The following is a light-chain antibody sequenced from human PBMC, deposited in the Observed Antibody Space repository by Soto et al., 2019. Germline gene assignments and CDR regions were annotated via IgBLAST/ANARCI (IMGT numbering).Light chain of an antibody. CDR2: GAS. V-gene: IGKV3-20*01. CDR1: QSVRSSY. CDR3: QQYGSSPLT. J-gene: IGKJ1*01. Sequence: EIVLTQSPGTLSLSPGEGATLSCRASQSVRSSYLAWYQQKPGQAPRLLIYGASSRATGIPDRFSGSGSGTDFTLTISRLEPEDFAVYYCQQYGSSPLTFGQGTKVEIK.